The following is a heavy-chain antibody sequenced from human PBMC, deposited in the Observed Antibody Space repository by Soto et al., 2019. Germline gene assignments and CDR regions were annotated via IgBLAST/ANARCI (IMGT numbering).Heavy chain of an antibody. CDR3: ARVLYSSWFDP. CDR2: INHSGST. J-gene: IGHJ5*02. CDR1: GGSFSGYY. D-gene: IGHD2-8*01. V-gene: IGHV4-34*01. Sequence: SETLSLTCAVYGGSFSGYYWTWIRQPPGTGLEWIGEINHSGSTNYNPSLKSRVTISVDTSKNLFSLKLTSVTAADTAVYYCARVLYSSWFDPWGQGTLVTVSS.